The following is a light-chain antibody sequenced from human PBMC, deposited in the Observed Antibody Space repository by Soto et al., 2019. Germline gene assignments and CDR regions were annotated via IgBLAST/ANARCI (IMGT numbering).Light chain of an antibody. J-gene: IGKJ1*01. CDR1: QSVSRTY. V-gene: IGKV3-20*01. CDR3: QQYGRSGT. CDR2: ATS. Sequence: EIVLTQSPGTLSLSPGERATLSCRASQSVSRTYLAWYQQKPVQAPRLLIYATSSRVTGIPDRFSGSGSGTDFTLTISRLEPEDFAVYYCQQYGRSGTFGQGTKVEIK.